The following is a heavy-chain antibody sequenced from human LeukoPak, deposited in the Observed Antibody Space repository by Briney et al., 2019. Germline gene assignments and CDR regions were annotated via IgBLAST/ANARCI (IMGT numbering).Heavy chain of an antibody. CDR1: GFTVSSNY. CDR2: IYSGGST. J-gene: IGHJ4*02. CDR3: AREGDSSWFDY. V-gene: IGHV3-53*01. Sequence: PGGSLRLSCAASGFTVSSNYMSWVRQAPGKGLEWVSVIYSGGSTYYADSVKGRFTISRDNSKNTLYLQMNSLRAEDTAVYYCAREGDSSWFDYWGRGTLDTVSS. D-gene: IGHD6-13*01.